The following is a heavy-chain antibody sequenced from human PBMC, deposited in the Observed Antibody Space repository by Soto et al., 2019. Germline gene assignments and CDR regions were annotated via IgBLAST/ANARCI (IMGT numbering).Heavy chain of an antibody. Sequence: SETLSLTCTASGGSVSSGDYYWSWIRQPPGKGLEWIGYIYYSGSTNYNPSLKSRVSISLDTSKNQFPLRLTSVTAADTAVYYCARIPVDTYMINWFDPWGQGTLVTVSS. D-gene: IGHD5-18*01. CDR1: GGSVSSGDYY. J-gene: IGHJ5*02. V-gene: IGHV4-61*08. CDR2: IYYSGST. CDR3: ARIPVDTYMINWFDP.